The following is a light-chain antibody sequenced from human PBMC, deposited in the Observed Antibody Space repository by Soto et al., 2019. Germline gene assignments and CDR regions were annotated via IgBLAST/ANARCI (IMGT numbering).Light chain of an antibody. Sequence: DIQMTQSPSTLSASVGDRVTITCRASQSISTWLAWYQQKPGNAPKLLIFDASNLESGVPSRFSGSGSGTEFTLTIDSLQPNDFATYNCQQYNSDSRTFGQGTELDSK. CDR2: DAS. CDR3: QQYNSDSRT. J-gene: IGKJ1*01. V-gene: IGKV1-5*01. CDR1: QSISTW.